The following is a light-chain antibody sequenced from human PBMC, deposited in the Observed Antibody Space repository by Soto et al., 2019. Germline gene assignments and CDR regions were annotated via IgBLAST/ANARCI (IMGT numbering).Light chain of an antibody. CDR2: GAS. V-gene: IGKV3D-15*01. CDR3: QQYDDWPRLT. Sequence: EIVMTQSPATLSVSPGERATLSCRASQSVNIYLAWYQQKPGQAPRLLIFGASYRATGIPARFSGSGSGTEFNLTISSLQSEDFAVYFCQQYDDWPRLTFGGGTKVDIK. J-gene: IGKJ4*01. CDR1: QSVNIY.